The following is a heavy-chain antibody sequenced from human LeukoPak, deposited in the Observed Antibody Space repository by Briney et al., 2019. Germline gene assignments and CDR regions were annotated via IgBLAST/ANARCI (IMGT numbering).Heavy chain of an antibody. D-gene: IGHD2-15*01. CDR1: GASITNNN. Sequence: SETLSLTCSMSGASITNNNWNWIRQAPGGGLEWIGYFLDGGTANSNPSLKSRVSISGDTSRNQISLKLTSVTAADSGVYYCARDVVVPYFDPPPDYVYHGMDVWGQGTAVIVSS. CDR2: FLDGGTA. J-gene: IGHJ6*02. V-gene: IGHV4-59*01. CDR3: ARDVVVPYFDPPPDYVYHGMDV.